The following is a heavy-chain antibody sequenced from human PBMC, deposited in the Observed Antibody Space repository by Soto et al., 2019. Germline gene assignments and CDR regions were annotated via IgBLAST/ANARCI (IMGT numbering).Heavy chain of an antibody. CDR2: IYYDGNT. J-gene: IGHJ4*02. D-gene: IGHD6-19*01. V-gene: IGHV4-39*01. CDR1: GGSISSSNYY. Sequence: QLQLQESGPGLVKPSETLSLTCTVSGGSISSSNYYWGWIRQPPGKGLESIGNIYYDGNTYFNPSLKSRVTISVDTSKNQFSLRLSSVTAADPAVYFWARLGSGPDNGWYWAFDYWGQGTLVTVSS. CDR3: ARLGSGPDNGWYWAFDY.